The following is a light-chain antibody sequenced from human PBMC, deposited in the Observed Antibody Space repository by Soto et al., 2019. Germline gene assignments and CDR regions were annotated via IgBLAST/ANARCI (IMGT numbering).Light chain of an antibody. CDR2: DVS. V-gene: IGLV2-8*01. CDR1: SSDVGGYDY. Sequence: QSALTQPPSASGSPGQSVAISCTGTSSDVGGYDYVSWYQQHPGKAPKLMIYDVSKRPSGVPDRFSGSKSGNTAPLTVSGLQAEDEADYYCSSYAGTYIVFGTG. J-gene: IGLJ1*01. CDR3: SSYAGTYIV.